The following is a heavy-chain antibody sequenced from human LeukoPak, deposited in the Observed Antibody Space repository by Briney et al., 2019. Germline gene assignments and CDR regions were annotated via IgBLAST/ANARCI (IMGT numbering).Heavy chain of an antibody. D-gene: IGHD2-8*02. CDR3: ARDTGSFDY. Sequence: GGSLRLSCAASGFTFSSYSMNWVRQAPGKGLEWVSYISSSSTIYYADSVKGRFTISRDNAKNSLYLQMNSLRAEDTAVYYCARDTGSFDYWGQGTLVTVSS. CDR1: GFTFSSYS. J-gene: IGHJ4*02. CDR2: ISSSSTI. V-gene: IGHV3-48*01.